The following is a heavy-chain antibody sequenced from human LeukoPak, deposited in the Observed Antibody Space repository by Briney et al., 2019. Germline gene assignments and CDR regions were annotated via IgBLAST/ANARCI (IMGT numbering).Heavy chain of an antibody. V-gene: IGHV4-59*12. Sequence: SETLSLTCTVSGGSISSYYWSWIRQPPGKGLEWIGYIYYSGSTNYNPSLKSRVTISVDTPKNQFSLKLSSVTAADTAVYYCARDQQQLAIDYWGQGTLVTVSS. CDR3: ARDQQQLAIDY. CDR2: IYYSGST. CDR1: GGSISSYY. J-gene: IGHJ4*02. D-gene: IGHD6-13*01.